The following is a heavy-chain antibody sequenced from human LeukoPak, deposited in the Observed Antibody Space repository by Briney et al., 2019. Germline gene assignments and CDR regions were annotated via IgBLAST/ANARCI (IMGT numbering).Heavy chain of an antibody. Sequence: SETLSLTCTVSGGSISGGGQHWSWIRQHPGEGLEWIGNIYYGGTTYYNPSLKSRITISLDTSKNQFSLKLSSVTAADTAVYYCARICDPSGYCPGGFDPWGQGTLVTVSS. CDR3: ARICDPSGYCPGGFDP. V-gene: IGHV4-31*03. J-gene: IGHJ5*02. CDR1: GGSISGGGQH. CDR2: IYYGGTT. D-gene: IGHD3-22*01.